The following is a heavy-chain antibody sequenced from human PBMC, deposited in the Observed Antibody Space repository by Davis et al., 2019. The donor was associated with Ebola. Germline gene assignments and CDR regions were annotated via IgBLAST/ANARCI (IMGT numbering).Heavy chain of an antibody. CDR3: ARASLGGIVVVPAAINGYYYYMDV. Sequence: ASVKVSCKASGYTFTGYYMHWVRQAPGQGLEWMGWISAYNGNTNYAQKLQGRVTMTTDTSTSKAYMELSSLRSEDTAVYYCARASLGGIVVVPAAINGYYYYMDVWGKGTTVTVSS. D-gene: IGHD2-2*01. CDR2: ISAYNGNT. J-gene: IGHJ6*03. V-gene: IGHV1-18*04. CDR1: GYTFTGYY.